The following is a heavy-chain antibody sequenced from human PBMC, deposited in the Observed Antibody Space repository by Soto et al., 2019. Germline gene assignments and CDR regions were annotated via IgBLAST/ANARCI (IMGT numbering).Heavy chain of an antibody. V-gene: IGHV1-8*01. CDR3: AIVRGTWGGYFV. Sequence: QVQLVQSGAEVKKPGASVKVSCKASGYTFTSYDINWVRQATGQGLEWMGWMNPNSGNTGYAQKFQGRVTMTRNTSIITAYMELSSLRSEDTAVYYCAIVRGTWGGYFVWGQGTLVTVSS. CDR1: GYTFTSYD. CDR2: MNPNSGNT. D-gene: IGHD3-3*01. J-gene: IGHJ4*02.